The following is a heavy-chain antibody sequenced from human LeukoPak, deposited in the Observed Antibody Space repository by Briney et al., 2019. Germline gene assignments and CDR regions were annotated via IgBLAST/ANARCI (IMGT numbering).Heavy chain of an antibody. J-gene: IGHJ4*02. D-gene: IGHD1-26*01. Sequence: GGSLRLSCAASGFTFSSYGMSWVRQAPGKGLEWVSAISGSGGSTYYADSVKGRFTISRDNSKNSLYLQMNSLRAEDTAVYYCASIVGATTEYYFDYWGQGTLVTVSS. CDR3: ASIVGATTEYYFDY. CDR2: ISGSGGST. V-gene: IGHV3-23*01. CDR1: GFTFSSYG.